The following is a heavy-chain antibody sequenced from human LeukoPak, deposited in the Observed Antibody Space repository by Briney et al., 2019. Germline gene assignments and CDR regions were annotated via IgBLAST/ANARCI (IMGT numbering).Heavy chain of an antibody. CDR1: GGSISSYY. V-gene: IGHV4-4*07. CDR2: IYTSGNT. D-gene: IGHD1-26*01. J-gene: IGHJ6*03. CDR3: ARVLVGANYYYYYMDV. Sequence: SETLSLTCTVSGGSISSYYWSWILQPAGKGLEWIGRIYTSGNTNYNPSLKSRVTISVDKSKNQFSLKVSSVTAADTATYYCARVLVGANYYYYYMDVWGKGTTVTVSS.